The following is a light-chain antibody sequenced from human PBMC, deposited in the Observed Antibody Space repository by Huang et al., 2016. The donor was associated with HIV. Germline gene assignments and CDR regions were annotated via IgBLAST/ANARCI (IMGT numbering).Light chain of an antibody. CDR2: ASS. CDR3: LQHHGYPRT. V-gene: IGKV1-17*03. J-gene: IGKJ1*01. CDR1: QDISTY. Sequence: DIQLTQSPSAMSASVGDRVSITCRASQDISTYLAWFQQKPGGAPKRLIYASSSWQSGVPSMFSGSRSGTKFTLTISNLQPEDFATYYCLQHHGYPRTFGQGTNV.